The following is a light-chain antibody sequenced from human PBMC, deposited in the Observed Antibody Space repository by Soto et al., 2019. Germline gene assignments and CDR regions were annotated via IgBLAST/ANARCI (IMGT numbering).Light chain of an antibody. CDR3: QQYGGSPGT. J-gene: IGKJ1*01. CDR1: QSVTSNY. V-gene: IGKV3-20*01. CDR2: GAS. Sequence: EIVLTQSPGTLSLSPGDRATLSCRASQSVTSNYLAWYQQKPGQAPGLLIFGASTRATGIPDRFSGSGSGRDFTLTISRLEPEDSAVYYCQQYGGSPGTFGQGTKVEIK.